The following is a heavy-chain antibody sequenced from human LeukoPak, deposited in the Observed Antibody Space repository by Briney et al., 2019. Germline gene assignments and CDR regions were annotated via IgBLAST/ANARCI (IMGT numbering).Heavy chain of an antibody. D-gene: IGHD3-22*01. Sequence: GASVKVSCKASGYTFTGYYMHWVRQAPGHGLEWMGWINPNSGGTNYAQKFQGRVTMTRDTSISTAYMELSRLRSDDTAVYYCARAHYDSSGYVDYWGQGTLVTVSS. CDR3: ARAHYDSSGYVDY. CDR2: INPNSGGT. V-gene: IGHV1-2*02. J-gene: IGHJ4*02. CDR1: GYTFTGYY.